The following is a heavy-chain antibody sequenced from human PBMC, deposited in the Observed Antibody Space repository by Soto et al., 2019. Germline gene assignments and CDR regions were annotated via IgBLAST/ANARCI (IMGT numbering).Heavy chain of an antibody. J-gene: IGHJ3*02. V-gene: IGHV1-69*02. CDR1: GGTFSSYT. CDR2: IIPILGIA. CDR3: ARHTAMVKNAFDI. Sequence: SVKVSCKASGGTFSSYTISWVRQAPGQGLEWMGRIIPILGIANYAQKFQGRVTITADKSTSTAYMELSSLRSEDTAVYYCARHTAMVKNAFDIWGQGTMVTVSS. D-gene: IGHD5-18*01.